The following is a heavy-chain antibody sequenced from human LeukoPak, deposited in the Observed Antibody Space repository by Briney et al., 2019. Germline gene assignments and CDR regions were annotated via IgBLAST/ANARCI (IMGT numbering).Heavy chain of an antibody. Sequence: ASVKVSCKASGYTFTGYYMHWVRQAPGQGLEWMGWINPNSGGTNYAQKFQGRVTMTEDTSTDTAYMELSSLRSEDTAVYYCATVGGGTNWFDPWGQGTLVTVSS. D-gene: IGHD1-26*01. V-gene: IGHV1-2*02. CDR2: INPNSGGT. CDR1: GYTFTGYY. J-gene: IGHJ5*02. CDR3: ATVGGGTNWFDP.